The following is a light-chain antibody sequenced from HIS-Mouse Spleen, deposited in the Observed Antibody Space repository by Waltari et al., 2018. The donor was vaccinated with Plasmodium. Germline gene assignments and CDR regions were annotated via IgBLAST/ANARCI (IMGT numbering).Light chain of an antibody. CDR3: QAWDSSTVV. CDR2: QDS. Sequence: SYELTQPHSVSVSPGQTASIPCSGDNLVDKYACCYQQTPGQSPVLFIYQDSKRPSGLPRQFSGSNAGNTATLTISGTQAMDEAYYYCQAWDSSTVVFGGGTKLTVL. J-gene: IGLJ2*01. CDR1: NLVDKY. V-gene: IGLV3-1*01.